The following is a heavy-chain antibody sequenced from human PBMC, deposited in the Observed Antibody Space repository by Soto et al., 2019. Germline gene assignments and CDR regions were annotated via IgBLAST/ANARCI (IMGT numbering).Heavy chain of an antibody. Sequence: PGGSLRLSCAASGFTFSSYGMHWVRQAPGKGLEWVSSISSSSSYIYYADSVKGRFTISRDNAKNSLYPQMNSLRAEDTAVYYCASSVYSSSWYLVDYWGQGTLVTVSS. D-gene: IGHD6-13*01. V-gene: IGHV3-21*01. CDR1: GFTFSSYG. J-gene: IGHJ4*02. CDR2: ISSSSSYI. CDR3: ASSVYSSSWYLVDY.